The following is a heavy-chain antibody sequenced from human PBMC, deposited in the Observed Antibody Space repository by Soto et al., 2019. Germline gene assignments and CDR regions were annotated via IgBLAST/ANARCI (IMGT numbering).Heavy chain of an antibody. Sequence: EMQLVQSGGGLVQPGGSLRLSCAASGFTFSSYEMHWVCQAPGKGLEWISYISSSGTGTYYADSVRGRFTMSRDNTKNSVSLQMYSLRAEDTAIYYCVRDLHEPLAADALREANWGQGTQVTVSS. J-gene: IGHJ4*02. V-gene: IGHV3-48*03. D-gene: IGHD4-17*01. CDR2: ISSSGTGT. CDR1: GFTFSSYE. CDR3: VRDLHEPLAADALREAN.